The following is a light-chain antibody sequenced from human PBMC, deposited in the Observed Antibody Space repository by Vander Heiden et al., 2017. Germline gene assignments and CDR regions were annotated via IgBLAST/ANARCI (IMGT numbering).Light chain of an antibody. CDR1: SSIGSYS. J-gene: IGLJ2*01. V-gene: IGLV1-44*01. CDR2: SDN. CDR3: AAWDDSLNGQWV. Sequence: QSILPQPPSASGTPGQRVAISCSGSSIGSYSVSWYQHLPGTAPTLLIYSDNQRPSGVPDRFSGSKSGTSASLAISGLQSEDEADYYCAAWDDSLNGQWVFGGGTKLTVL.